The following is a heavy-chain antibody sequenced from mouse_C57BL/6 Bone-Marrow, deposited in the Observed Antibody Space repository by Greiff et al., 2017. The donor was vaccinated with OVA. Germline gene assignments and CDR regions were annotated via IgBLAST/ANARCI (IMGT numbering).Heavy chain of an antibody. CDR2: IHPNSGST. Sequence: QVQLKQPGAELVKPGASVKLSCKASGYTFTSYWMHWVKQRPGQGLEWIGMIHPNSGSTNYNEKFKSKATLTVDKSSSTAYMQRSSLTSEDSAVYYFARWVTTHYWGQGTTLTVSS. J-gene: IGHJ2*01. D-gene: IGHD2-3*01. CDR1: GYTFTSYW. V-gene: IGHV1-64*01. CDR3: ARWVTTHY.